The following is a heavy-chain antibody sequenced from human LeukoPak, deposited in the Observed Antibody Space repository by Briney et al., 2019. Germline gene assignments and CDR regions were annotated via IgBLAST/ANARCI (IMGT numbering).Heavy chain of an antibody. CDR3: AKGAARDGYNYLGDY. CDR2: ISEDGSNK. CDR1: EFIFSKYW. V-gene: IGHV3-30*18. D-gene: IGHD5-24*01. Sequence: GGSLRLSCEASEFIFSKYWMSWVRQAPGKGLEWVAVISEDGSNKYYADSVKGRFTISRDNSKNTRYLQMNSLRAEDTAVYYCAKGAARDGYNYLGDYWGQGTLVTVSS. J-gene: IGHJ4*02.